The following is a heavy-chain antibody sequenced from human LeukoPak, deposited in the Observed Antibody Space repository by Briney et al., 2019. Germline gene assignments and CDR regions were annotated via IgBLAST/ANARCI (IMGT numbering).Heavy chain of an antibody. V-gene: IGHV1-2*02. CDR3: ARDLGTMVRGVIRDHIGLDWFDP. CDR2: INPNSGGT. Sequence: ASVKVSCKASGYTFTGYYMHWVRQAPGQGLEWMGWINPNSGGTNYAQKFQGRVTMTRDTSISTAYMELSRLRSDDTAVYYCARDLGTMVRGVIRDHIGLDWFDPWGQGTLVTVSS. CDR1: GYTFTGYY. D-gene: IGHD3-10*01. J-gene: IGHJ5*02.